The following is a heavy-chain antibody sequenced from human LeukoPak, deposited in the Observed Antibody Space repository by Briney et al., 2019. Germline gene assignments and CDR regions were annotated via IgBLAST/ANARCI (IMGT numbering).Heavy chain of an antibody. Sequence: GGSLRLSCAASGFTFSSYSINWVRHAPGPGLEWVSSISSSSSYIYYADSVKVRLSISRDNAKNSLYLQMNSLRAEDTAVYYCARYYDYVWGRADDYWGQGTLVTVSS. CDR1: GFTFSSYS. V-gene: IGHV3-21*01. CDR3: ARYYDYVWGRADDY. CDR2: ISSSSSYI. D-gene: IGHD3-16*01. J-gene: IGHJ4*02.